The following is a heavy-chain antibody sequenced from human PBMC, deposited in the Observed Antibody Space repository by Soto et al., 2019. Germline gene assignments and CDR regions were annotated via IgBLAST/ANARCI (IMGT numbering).Heavy chain of an antibody. CDR2: IYYSGST. CDR3: ARHRSDYGDYYYFDY. V-gene: IGHV4-39*01. J-gene: IGHJ4*02. CDR1: GGSISSSSYY. Sequence: PSETLSLTCTVSGGSISSSSYYWGWIRQPPGKGLEWIGSIYYSGSTYYNPSLKSRVTISVDTSKNQFSLKLSSVTAADTAVYYCARHRSDYGDYYYFDYWGQGTLVTVSS. D-gene: IGHD4-17*01.